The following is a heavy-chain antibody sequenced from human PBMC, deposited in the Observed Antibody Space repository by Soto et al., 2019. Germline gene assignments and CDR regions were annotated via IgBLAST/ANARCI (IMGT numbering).Heavy chain of an antibody. J-gene: IGHJ4*02. Sequence: QVQLVQSGAEVRKPGATVKVSCKASGYTFISYGITWVRQAPGQGLEWMGWISTYNGNTNYAQKVQGRVTMTTDTSTSTAYMELRSLRSDDTAVFYCARDTTSDYWGQGTLVTVSS. CDR1: GYTFISYG. CDR2: ISTYNGNT. V-gene: IGHV1-18*01. D-gene: IGHD3-16*02. CDR3: ARDTTSDY.